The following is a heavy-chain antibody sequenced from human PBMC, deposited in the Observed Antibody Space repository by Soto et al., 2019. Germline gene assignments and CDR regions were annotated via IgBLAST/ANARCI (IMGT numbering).Heavy chain of an antibody. D-gene: IGHD6-13*01. V-gene: IGHV1-18*01. CDR2: ISAYNGNT. CDR3: ARDAPTIAAQDDY. J-gene: IGHJ4*02. CDR1: GYTFTSYG. Sequence: QVQLVQSGAEVKKPGASVKVSCKASGYTFTSYGITWVRQAPGQGLEWMGWISAYNGNTNYAEKLQGRATMTTDTSTSIADLELRSLRSDDTAVYYCARDAPTIAAQDDYWGQGTLVTVSS.